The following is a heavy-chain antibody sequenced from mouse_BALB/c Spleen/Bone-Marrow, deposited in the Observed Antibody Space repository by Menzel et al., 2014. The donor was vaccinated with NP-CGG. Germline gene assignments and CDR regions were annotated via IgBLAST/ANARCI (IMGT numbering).Heavy chain of an antibody. J-gene: IGHJ4*01. CDR2: INNGGGST. CDR3: ARHGEERPVLAMDY. V-gene: IGHV5-12-2*01. Sequence: EVQLVESGGGLVEPGGSLKLSCAASGFTFIAYTMSWVRQTPEKRLEWVAYINNGGGSTYYPDTVKGRFTISGDNAKNTLYLQMSSLKSEDTAMYYCARHGEERPVLAMDYWGQGTSVTVSS. CDR1: GFTFIAYT. D-gene: IGHD2-14*01.